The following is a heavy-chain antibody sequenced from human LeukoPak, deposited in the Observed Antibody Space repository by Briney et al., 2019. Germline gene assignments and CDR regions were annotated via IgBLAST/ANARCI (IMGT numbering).Heavy chain of an antibody. CDR2: IYYSGST. V-gene: IGHV4-59*01. Sequence: SETLSLTCTVSGGSISSYYWSWIRQPPGKGLEWIGYIYYSGSTNYNPSLKSRVTISVDTSKNQFSLKLTSVTAADTAVYYCARDLGWFDPWGQGTLVTVSS. CDR1: GGSISSYY. CDR3: ARDLGWFDP. J-gene: IGHJ5*02.